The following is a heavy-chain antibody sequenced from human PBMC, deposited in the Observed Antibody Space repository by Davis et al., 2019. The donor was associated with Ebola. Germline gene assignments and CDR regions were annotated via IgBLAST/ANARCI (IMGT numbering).Heavy chain of an antibody. CDR2: ISSSSSYI. V-gene: IGHV3-21*01. CDR1: GFTFSSYS. CDR3: ARDAMVRGGPYMDV. Sequence: PGGSLRLSCAASGFTFSSYSMNWVRQAPGKGLEWVSSISSSSSYIYYADSVKGRFTISRDNAKNSLYLQMNSLRAEDTAVYYCARDAMVRGGPYMDVWGKGTTVTVSS. D-gene: IGHD3-10*01. J-gene: IGHJ6*03.